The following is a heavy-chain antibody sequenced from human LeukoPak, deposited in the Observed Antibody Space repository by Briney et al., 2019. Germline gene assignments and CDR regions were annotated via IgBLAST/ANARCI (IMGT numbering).Heavy chain of an antibody. D-gene: IGHD4-17*01. CDR1: GFTFDDYA. V-gene: IGHV3-9*01. CDR2: ISWNSGSI. Sequence: GRSLRLSCAASGFTFDDYAMHWVRQAPGKGLEWVSGISWNSGSIGYADSVKGRFTIPRDNSKNTLYLQMNSLRAGDTAVYYCASAMTTVTRLDYWGQGTLVTVSS. CDR3: ASAMTTVTRLDY. J-gene: IGHJ4*02.